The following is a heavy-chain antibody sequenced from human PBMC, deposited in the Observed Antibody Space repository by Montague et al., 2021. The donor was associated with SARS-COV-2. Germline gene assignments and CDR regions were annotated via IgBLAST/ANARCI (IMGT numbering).Heavy chain of an antibody. V-gene: IGHV4-61*02. D-gene: IGHD3-9*01. Sequence: TLSLTCTVSGGSISSSSYYWSWIRQPAGKGLEWIGRIYTSGSTNYNPSLKSRVTISVDTSKNQFSLKLSSVTAADTAVYYCAREGRTTDYDILTGYYYYYYMDVWGKGTTVTASS. CDR1: GGSISSSSYY. CDR3: AREGRTTDYDILTGYYYYYYMDV. CDR2: IYTSGST. J-gene: IGHJ6*03.